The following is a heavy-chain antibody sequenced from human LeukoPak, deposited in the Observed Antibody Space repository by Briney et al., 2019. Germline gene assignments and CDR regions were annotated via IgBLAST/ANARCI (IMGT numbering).Heavy chain of an antibody. CDR1: GFTFSSYS. J-gene: IGHJ6*03. V-gene: IGHV3-21*01. CDR2: ISSSSSYI. Sequence: TAGGSLRLSCAASGFTFSSYSMNWVRQAPGKGLEWVSSISSSSSYIYYADSVKGRFTISGDNAKNSLYLQMNSLRAEDTAVYYCARDSGMDWNYGYYMDVWGKGTTVTVSS. CDR3: ARDSGMDWNYGYYMDV. D-gene: IGHD1-7*01.